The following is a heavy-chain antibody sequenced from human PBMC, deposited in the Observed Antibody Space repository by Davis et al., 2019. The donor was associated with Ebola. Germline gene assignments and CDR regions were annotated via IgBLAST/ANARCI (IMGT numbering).Heavy chain of an antibody. V-gene: IGHV1-3*01. CDR3: TRGIARRRYGSWFDP. J-gene: IGHJ5*02. D-gene: IGHD4-17*01. Sequence: ASVKVSCKASGSTFTSYAMHWVRQAPGQRLEWMGWINAGNGNTKYSQKFQGRVTITRDTSITTAYMELSSLSSDDTAVYYCTRGIARRRYGSWFDPWGQGTPVTVSS. CDR1: GSTFTSYA. CDR2: INAGNGNT.